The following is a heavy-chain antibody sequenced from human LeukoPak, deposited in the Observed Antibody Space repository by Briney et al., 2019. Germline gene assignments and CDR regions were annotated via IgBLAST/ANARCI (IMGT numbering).Heavy chain of an antibody. Sequence: GGPLRLSCAASGFTFSSYWMHWVRHVPGKGLVWVSLIHSDGSTIIYADSVKGRFTISRDNAKKTLYLQMDSLRVEDTAVYYCARDFTETWFGESPPPWGDWFDPWGQGTLVTVSS. D-gene: IGHD3-10*01. CDR1: GFTFSSYW. J-gene: IGHJ5*02. CDR3: ARDFTETWFGESPPPWGDWFDP. V-gene: IGHV3-74*01. CDR2: IHSDGSTI.